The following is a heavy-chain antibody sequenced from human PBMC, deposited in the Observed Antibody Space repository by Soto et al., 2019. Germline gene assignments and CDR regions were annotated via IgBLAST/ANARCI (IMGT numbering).Heavy chain of an antibody. D-gene: IGHD5-12*01. V-gene: IGHV4-39*01. CDR3: ARHLRGYVGGWFDP. J-gene: IGHJ5*02. CDR2: IYYSGST. Sequence: QLQLQESGPGLVKPSETLSLTCTVSGGSISSSSYYWGWIRQPPGKGLEWIGSIYYSGSTYYNPSLKSRVTISVDTSKNQFSLKLSSVTAADTAVYYCARHLRGYVGGWFDPWGQGTLVTVSS. CDR1: GGSISSSSYY.